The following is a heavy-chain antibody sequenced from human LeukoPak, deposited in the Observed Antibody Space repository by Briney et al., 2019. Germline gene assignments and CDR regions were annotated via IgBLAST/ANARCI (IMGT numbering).Heavy chain of an antibody. CDR1: GSSISSYY. D-gene: IGHD2-15*01. V-gene: IGHV4-59*08. CDR2: IYYSGST. Sequence: SETLSLTCTVSGSSISSYYWSWIRQPPGKGLEWIGYIYYSGSTNYNPSLKSRVTISVDTSKNQFSLKLSSVTAADTAVYYCARHSDIVVGINYYYYYGMDVWGQGTTVTVSS. CDR3: ARHSDIVVGINYYYYYGMDV. J-gene: IGHJ6*02.